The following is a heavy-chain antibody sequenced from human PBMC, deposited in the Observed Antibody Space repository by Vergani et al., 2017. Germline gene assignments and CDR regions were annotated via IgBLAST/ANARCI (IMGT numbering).Heavy chain of an antibody. D-gene: IGHD5-18*01. Sequence: QVQLVQSGAEVKKPGASVKVSCKASGYTFTGYYMHWVRQAPGQGLEWMGWINPNSGGTNYAQKIQGRVTMTRDTSISTAYMELSRLRSDDTAVYYCARGGYSYGLIDYWGQGTLVTVSS. CDR1: GYTFTGYY. CDR2: INPNSGGT. J-gene: IGHJ4*02. CDR3: ARGGYSYGLIDY. V-gene: IGHV1-2*02.